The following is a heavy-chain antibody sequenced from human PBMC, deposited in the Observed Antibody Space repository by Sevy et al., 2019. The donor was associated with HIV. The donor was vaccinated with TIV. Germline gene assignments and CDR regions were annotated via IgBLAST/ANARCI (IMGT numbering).Heavy chain of an antibody. CDR1: QFTFRDYT. V-gene: IGHV3-21*06. CDR2: ISSGSSYI. J-gene: IGHJ4*02. D-gene: IGHD3-10*01. CDR3: ARDRDYYGSGTYDY. Sequence: GSLRLSCAASQFTFRDYTINLVRQTPGKGLEWISYISSGSSYIRYSDSGKGRFTISRDNAENSLYLQMNRLRAEDTGVYFCARDRDYYGSGTYDYWGQGTLVTVSS.